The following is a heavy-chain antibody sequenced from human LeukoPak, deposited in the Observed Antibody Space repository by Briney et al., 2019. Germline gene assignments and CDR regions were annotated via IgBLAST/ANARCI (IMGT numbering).Heavy chain of an antibody. Sequence: PGGSLRLSCAASGFTFSSYSMNWVRQAPGKGLEWVSSISSSSSYIYYADSVKGRFTISRDNAKNSLYLQMNSLRAEDTAVYYCARVSVRFLEWLLYFDYWGQGTLVTVSS. CDR2: ISSSSSYI. D-gene: IGHD3-3*01. V-gene: IGHV3-21*01. J-gene: IGHJ4*02. CDR3: ARVSVRFLEWLLYFDY. CDR1: GFTFSSYS.